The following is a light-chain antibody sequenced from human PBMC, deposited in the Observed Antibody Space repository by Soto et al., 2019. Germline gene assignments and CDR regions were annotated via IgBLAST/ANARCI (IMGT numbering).Light chain of an antibody. CDR2: AAS. CDR3: QQSYSTLSIT. J-gene: IGKJ5*01. CDR1: GDINRH. V-gene: IGKV1-39*01. Sequence: DIQITPSPSSPFASFGDRGPINCRASGDINRHLNWYQQKPGKAPKLLIYAASSLQNGVPSRFSGSGSGTDFTLTISNLQPEDFATYYCQQSYSTLSITFGQGTRLEIK.